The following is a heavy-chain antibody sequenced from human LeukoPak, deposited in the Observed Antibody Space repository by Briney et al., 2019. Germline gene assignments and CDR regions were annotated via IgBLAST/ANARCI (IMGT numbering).Heavy chain of an antibody. CDR2: ISSDGSLE. D-gene: IGHD6-13*01. CDR3: ARDPVPAAARDFDY. J-gene: IGHJ4*02. Sequence: GRSLRDSRAASGFTFISSVMHWGLQAPGKGLEWLAVISSDGSLEYYADSVKGRFTISRDNSKNTLYLQMTSLRPEDTAVYYCARDPVPAAARDFDYWAQGTLVTVSS. CDR1: GFTFISSV. V-gene: IGHV3-30-3*01.